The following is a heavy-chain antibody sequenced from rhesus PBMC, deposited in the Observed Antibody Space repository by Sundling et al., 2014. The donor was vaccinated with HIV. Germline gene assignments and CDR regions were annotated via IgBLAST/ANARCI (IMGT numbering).Heavy chain of an antibody. V-gene: IGHV2-174*02. Sequence: QVTLKESGPALVKPTQTLTLTCTLSGFSLSTSGMGVGWIRQPPGKTLEWLAHIYWDDDKHYSTSLKSRLTISKDTSKNQVVLTMTNMDPVDTATYYCARIADTVLFDYWGQGVLVTVSS. J-gene: IGHJ4*01. CDR1: GFSLSTSGMG. CDR2: IYWDDDK. D-gene: IGHD5-30*01. CDR3: ARIADTVLFDY.